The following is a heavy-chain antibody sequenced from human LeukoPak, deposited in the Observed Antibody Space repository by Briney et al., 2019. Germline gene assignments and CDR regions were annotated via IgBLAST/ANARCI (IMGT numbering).Heavy chain of an antibody. D-gene: IGHD3-3*01. Sequence: GASVKVSCKASGYTFTSYGISWVRQAPGQGLEWMGWIRAYNGNTNYAQKLQGRVTMTRDTSTSTAYMELRSLRSDDTAVYYCARDDFWSGYYREFDYWGQGTLVTVSS. CDR2: IRAYNGNT. J-gene: IGHJ4*02. CDR3: ARDDFWSGYYREFDY. V-gene: IGHV1-18*01. CDR1: GYTFTSYG.